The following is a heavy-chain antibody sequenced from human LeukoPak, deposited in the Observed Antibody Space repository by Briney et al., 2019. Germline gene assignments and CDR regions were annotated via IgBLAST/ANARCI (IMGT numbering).Heavy chain of an antibody. CDR2: IRGDGSST. CDR1: GFTFSTYW. J-gene: IGHJ4*02. V-gene: IGHV3-74*01. D-gene: IGHD6-25*01. Sequence: GGSLRLSCAAPGFTFSTYWMHWVRQAPGKGLVWVSGIRGDGSSTIYADSVKGRFTISRDNARNTLYLRVNSLRAEDTAVYYCARDSSGWGFDYWGQGSLVTVSS. CDR3: ARDSSGWGFDY.